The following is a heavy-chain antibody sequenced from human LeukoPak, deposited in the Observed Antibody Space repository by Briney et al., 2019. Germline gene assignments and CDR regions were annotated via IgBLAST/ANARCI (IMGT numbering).Heavy chain of an antibody. CDR1: RFTFSSYW. Sequence: PGGSLRLSCAASRFTFSSYWMSWVRQAPGKGLEWVANIKQDGSEKYYVDSVKGRFTISRDNAKNSLYLQLNSLRAEDTAVYYCARGIFGVVMFFDYWGQGTLVTVSS. CDR3: ARGIFGVVMFFDY. J-gene: IGHJ4*02. V-gene: IGHV3-7*01. D-gene: IGHD3-3*01. CDR2: IKQDGSEK.